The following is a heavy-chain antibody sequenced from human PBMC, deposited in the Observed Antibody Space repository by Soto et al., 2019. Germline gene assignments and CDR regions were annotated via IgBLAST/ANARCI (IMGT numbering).Heavy chain of an antibody. J-gene: IGHJ4*02. Sequence: QVQLQQWGAGLLKPSETLSLTCAVYGGSFSGYYWSWIRQPPGKGLEWIGEINHSGSTNYNPSLKSRVTISVDTSKNQFSLKLSSVTAADTAVYYCARFAPLRRVVRPSLDYWGQGTLVTVSS. CDR2: INHSGST. V-gene: IGHV4-34*01. CDR3: ARFAPLRRVVRPSLDY. CDR1: GGSFSGYY. D-gene: IGHD2-2*01.